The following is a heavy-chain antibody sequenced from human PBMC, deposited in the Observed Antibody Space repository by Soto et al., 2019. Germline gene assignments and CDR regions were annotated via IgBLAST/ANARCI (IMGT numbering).Heavy chain of an antibody. CDR3: ARERKERGYSGYDWSPKTTDFDY. J-gene: IGHJ4*02. Sequence: WETLSLTCTVSGGSISSYYWSWIRQPPGKGLEWIGYIYYSGSTNYNPSLKSRVTISVDTSKNQFSLKLSSVTAADTAVYYCARERKERGYSGYDWSPKTTDFDYWGQGTLVTVSS. CDR2: IYYSGST. CDR1: GGSISSYY. D-gene: IGHD5-12*01. V-gene: IGHV4-59*01.